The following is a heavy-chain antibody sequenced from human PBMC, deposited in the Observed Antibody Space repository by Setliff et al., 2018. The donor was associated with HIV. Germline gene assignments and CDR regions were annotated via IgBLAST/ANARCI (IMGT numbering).Heavy chain of an antibody. CDR3: ARSRVGSRVLGDY. Sequence: GGSLRLSCAASGFNFSDFYMSWIRQAPGKGLEWLSYISSSGNILKYADSVKGRFTMSRDNAKSSLYLQMYTLGADHTAVYYCARSRVGSRVLGDYWGLGTQVTVSS. CDR2: ISSSGNIL. D-gene: IGHD1-26*01. CDR1: GFNFSDFY. V-gene: IGHV3-11*01. J-gene: IGHJ4*02.